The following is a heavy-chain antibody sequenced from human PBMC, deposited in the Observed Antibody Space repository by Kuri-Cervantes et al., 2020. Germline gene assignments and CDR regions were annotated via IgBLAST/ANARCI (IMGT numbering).Heavy chain of an antibody. V-gene: IGHV3-48*03. CDR1: GFTFSSYE. CDR3: ARGYSGYDGGNY. Sequence: GGSLRLSCAASGFTFSSYEMNWVRQAPGEGLEWVSYISSSGSTIYYADSVKGRFTISRDNAKNSLYLQMNSLRAEDTAVYYCARGYSGYDGGNYWGQGTLVTVSS. CDR2: ISSSGSTI. D-gene: IGHD5-12*01. J-gene: IGHJ4*02.